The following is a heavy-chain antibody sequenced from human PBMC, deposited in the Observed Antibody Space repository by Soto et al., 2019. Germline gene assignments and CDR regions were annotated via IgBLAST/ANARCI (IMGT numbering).Heavy chain of an antibody. CDR3: GRDTSVAVRPPFAL. D-gene: IGHD6-6*01. J-gene: IGHJ4*02. CDR2: IKTKAFRGAT. V-gene: IGHV3-49*03. CDR1: GFIFGDFF. Sequence: PGGSLRLSCTASGFIFGDFFVSWFRQAPGKGLDWVGCIKTKAFRGATEYAASVKGRFTVSRDDSKNSAFLQMDSLKIEDTAVYYCGRDTSVAVRPPFALWGQGTLVTVSS.